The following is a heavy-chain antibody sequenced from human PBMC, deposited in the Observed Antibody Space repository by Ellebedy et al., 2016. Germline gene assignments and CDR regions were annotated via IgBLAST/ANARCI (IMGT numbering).Heavy chain of an antibody. CDR3: ARRGYYYYYMDV. Sequence: WVRQAPGKGLEWIGSIYYSGSTYYNPSLKSRVTISVDTSKNQFSLKLSSVTAADTAVYYCARRGYYYYYMDVWGKGTTVTVSS. V-gene: IGHV4-39*07. CDR2: IYYSGST. J-gene: IGHJ6*03.